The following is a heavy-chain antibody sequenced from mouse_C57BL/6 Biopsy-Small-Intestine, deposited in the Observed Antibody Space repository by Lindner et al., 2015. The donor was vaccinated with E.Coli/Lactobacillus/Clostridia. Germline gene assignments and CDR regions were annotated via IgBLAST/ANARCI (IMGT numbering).Heavy chain of an antibody. V-gene: IGHV1-81*01. CDR1: GGTFSRYA. CDR3: ASGLYDSDYHFEDFDY. CDR2: IIPIFGTT. D-gene: IGHD2-4*01. Sequence: SVKVSCKASGGTFSRYAISWVRQAPGQGLEWMGGIIPIFGTTNYAQKYQGRVTIFADADESSSTAYMELSSLRSEDTAMYWCASGLYDSDYHFEDFDYWGQGTLVTVSS. J-gene: IGHJ4*01.